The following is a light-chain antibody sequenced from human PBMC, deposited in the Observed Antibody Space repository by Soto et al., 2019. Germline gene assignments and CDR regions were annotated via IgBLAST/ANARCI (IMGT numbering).Light chain of an antibody. Sequence: QSALTQPPSASGSPGQSVSISCTGTSSDVGGYNYVSWYQQHPGKVPKLIIYDVNKRPSGVPDRCSGSKSGNTASLTVTGLQAEDEDYYYCTSDAGGNNVFGTGTKVTVL. CDR1: SSDVGGYNY. CDR3: TSDAGGNNV. V-gene: IGLV2-8*01. CDR2: DVN. J-gene: IGLJ1*01.